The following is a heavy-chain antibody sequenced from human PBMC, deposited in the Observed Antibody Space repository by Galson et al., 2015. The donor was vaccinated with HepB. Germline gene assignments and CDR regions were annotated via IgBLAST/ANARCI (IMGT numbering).Heavy chain of an antibody. D-gene: IGHD2/OR15-2a*01. J-gene: IGHJ3*02. V-gene: IGHV4-59*08. CDR3: ARGARHNSDAFDI. CDR1: GGSIYPYY. Sequence: ETLSLTCTVSGGSIYPYYWTWVRQSPGKGLQWIGYTYYSGSANYNSSLKSRVTISVDTSKNQFSLKLSSLTAADTAVYYCARGARHNSDAFDIWGQGTLVTVSS. CDR2: TYYSGSA.